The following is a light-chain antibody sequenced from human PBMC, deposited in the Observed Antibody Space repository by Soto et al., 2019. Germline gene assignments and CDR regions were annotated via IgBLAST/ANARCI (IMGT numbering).Light chain of an antibody. CDR3: QHYGNSLWT. CDR2: RTS. J-gene: IGKJ1*01. Sequence: EVVLTQSPGTLSLSPGERATLSCRASESVSSSFLTWYQQKPGQAPRLLIYRTSNRVTGIPDRFSGSRSGTDFTLTISRLEPEDFAVYFCQHYGNSLWTFGQGTKVESK. CDR1: ESVSSSF. V-gene: IGKV3-20*01.